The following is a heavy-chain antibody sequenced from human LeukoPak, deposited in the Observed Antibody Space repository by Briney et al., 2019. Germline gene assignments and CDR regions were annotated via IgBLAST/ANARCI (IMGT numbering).Heavy chain of an antibody. CDR3: ARGLDYYESGGYQYYFDS. CDR2: IYYSGST. V-gene: IGHV4-59*01. D-gene: IGHD3-22*01. Sequence: SETLSLTCTVSGGSMSSYYWSWIRQPPGKGLEWIGYIYYSGSTNYNPSLKSRVTISVDTSKNQFSLKLSSVTAADTAVYYCARGLDYYESGGYQYYFDSWGQGTLVTISS. J-gene: IGHJ4*02. CDR1: GGSMSSYY.